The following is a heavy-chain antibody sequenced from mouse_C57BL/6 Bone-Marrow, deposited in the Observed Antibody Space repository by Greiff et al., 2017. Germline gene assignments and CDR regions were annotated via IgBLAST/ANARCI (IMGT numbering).Heavy chain of an antibody. Sequence: QVQLQQSGAELVRPGASVTLSCKASGYTFTDYEMHWVKQTPVHGLEWIGAIDPETGGTAYNQKFKGKAILTADKSSSTAYMELRSLTSEDSAVYDCTRGDYEYAWFAYGGQGTLVTVAA. CDR2: IDPETGGT. CDR1: GYTFTDYE. D-gene: IGHD2-4*01. CDR3: TRGDYEYAWFAY. V-gene: IGHV1-15*01. J-gene: IGHJ3*01.